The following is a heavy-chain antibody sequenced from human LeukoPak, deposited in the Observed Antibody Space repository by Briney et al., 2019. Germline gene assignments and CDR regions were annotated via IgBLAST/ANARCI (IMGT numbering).Heavy chain of an antibody. J-gene: IGHJ6*02. CDR1: GFTFSSYS. CDR2: IYSGGST. CDR3: ARDGVGATYYYYAMDV. V-gene: IGHV3-53*01. D-gene: IGHD1-26*01. Sequence: GSLRLSCAASGFTFSSYSMNWVRQAPGKGLEWVSVIYSGGSTYYADSVKGRFTISRDNSKNTLYLQMNSLRAEDTAVYYCARDGVGATYYYYAMDVWGQGTTVTVSS.